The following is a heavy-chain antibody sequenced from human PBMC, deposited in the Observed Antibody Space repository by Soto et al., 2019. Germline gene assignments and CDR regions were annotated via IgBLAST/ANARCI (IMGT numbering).Heavy chain of an antibody. V-gene: IGHV3-53*04. Sequence: GGSLRLSCAASGFTVSSNYMSWVRQAPGKGLEWVSVIYSGGSTYYADSVKGRFNISRHNSKNTLYLQMNSLRAEDTAVYYCARATGTRDYYYYGMDVWGQGTTVTVSS. CDR3: ARATGTRDYYYYGMDV. CDR2: IYSGGST. D-gene: IGHD1-7*01. J-gene: IGHJ6*02. CDR1: GFTVSSNY.